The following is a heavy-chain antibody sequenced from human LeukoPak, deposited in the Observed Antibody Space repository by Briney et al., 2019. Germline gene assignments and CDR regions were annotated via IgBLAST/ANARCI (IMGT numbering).Heavy chain of an antibody. CDR2: ISGSGSFA. CDR3: AKCYSNNWSDAFDV. CDR1: GFTFSNYV. D-gene: IGHD6-13*01. V-gene: IGHV3-23*01. Sequence: GGSLRLSCAASGFTFSNYVMSWVRQAPGKGLEWVSVISGSGSFAYYADSVKGRFTISRDNSKYTMYLQMNGLRAEDTAVYYCAKCYSNNWSDAFDVWGQGTMVTVSS. J-gene: IGHJ3*01.